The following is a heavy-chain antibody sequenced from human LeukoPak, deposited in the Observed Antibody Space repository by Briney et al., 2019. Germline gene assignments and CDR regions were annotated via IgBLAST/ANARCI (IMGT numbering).Heavy chain of an antibody. D-gene: IGHD3-9*01. CDR1: GFSLTSYA. J-gene: IGHJ6*02. V-gene: IGHV3-23*01. Sequence: QPGGSLRLSCAASGFSLTSYAVSWVRQGPGKGLEWVSAISGSGGSTYYADSVKGRFTISRDNSKNTLYLQMNSLRAEDTAVYYCAKDPPEFDWLPSDYYYYGMDVWGQGTTVTVSS. CDR2: ISGSGGST. CDR3: AKDPPEFDWLPSDYYYYGMDV.